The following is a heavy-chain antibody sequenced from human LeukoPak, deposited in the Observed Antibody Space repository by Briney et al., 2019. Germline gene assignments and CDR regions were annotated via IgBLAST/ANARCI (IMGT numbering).Heavy chain of an antibody. CDR3: ARGKILRFLEWLNSPAFDI. CDR2: IYSGGST. CDR1: GFTVSSNY. J-gene: IGHJ3*02. Sequence: GGSLRLSCAASGFTVSSNYMSWVRQAPGKGLEWVSVIYSGGSTYYADSVKGRFTISRDNSKNTLYLQMNSLRAEDTAVYYCARGKILRFLEWLNSPAFDIWGQGTMVTVSS. V-gene: IGHV3-66*01. D-gene: IGHD3-3*01.